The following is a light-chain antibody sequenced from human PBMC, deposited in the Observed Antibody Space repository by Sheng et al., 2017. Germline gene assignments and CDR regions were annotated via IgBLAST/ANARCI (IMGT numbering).Light chain of an antibody. V-gene: IGKV1-39*01. CDR2: GAS. J-gene: IGKJ4*01. CDR1: QGISTS. Sequence: MTQSPSSLSASVGDRVTITCRASQGISTSLAWYQQKPGKGPKLLIFGASTLQSGVPSRFSGSGSGTDFSLTISSVQPEDFATYYCQQSYNTVAVSFGGGTKVEI. CDR3: QQSYNTVAVS.